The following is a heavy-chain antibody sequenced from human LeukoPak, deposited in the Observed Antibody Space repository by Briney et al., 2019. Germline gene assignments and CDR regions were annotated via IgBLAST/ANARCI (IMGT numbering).Heavy chain of an antibody. D-gene: IGHD3-10*01. CDR2: IFHSGSS. V-gene: IGHV4-30-2*01. CDR3: ARELWFVNAPGSWFDP. J-gene: IGHJ5*02. Sequence: SQTLSLTCAVSGDSISSGDYSWSWIRQPSGKGLEWIGYIFHSGSSYYNPSLKSGVTISVDKSKNQFSLRLTSVTAADTAVYYCARELWFVNAPGSWFDPWGQGTLVTVSS. CDR1: GDSISSGDYS.